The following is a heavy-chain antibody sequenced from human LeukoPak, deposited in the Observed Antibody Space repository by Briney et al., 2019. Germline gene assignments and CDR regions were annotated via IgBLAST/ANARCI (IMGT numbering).Heavy chain of an antibody. V-gene: IGHV3-23*01. J-gene: IGHJ4*02. Sequence: SGGSLRLSCGASGFTFSTHAMSWVRQAPGKGLNWVSAISGDGETTYYADSVKGRFTISRDYSKNTVYLQMNSLRAEDTAVYYCANQSPGWGQGTLVTVSS. CDR1: GFTFSTHA. CDR3: ANQSPG. CDR2: ISGDGETT.